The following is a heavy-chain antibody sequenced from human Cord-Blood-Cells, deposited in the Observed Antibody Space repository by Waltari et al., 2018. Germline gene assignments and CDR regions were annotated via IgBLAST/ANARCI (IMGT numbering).Heavy chain of an antibody. Sequence: QVQLVESGGGVVQPGRSLRLSCAASGFTFSSYAMHWVRQAPGKGLEWVAVIAYDGSNKYYADSVKGRFTISRDNSKNTLYLQMNSLRAEDTAVYYCARGQQLALQLISYYYYYGMDVWGQGTTVTVSS. V-gene: IGHV3-30-3*01. J-gene: IGHJ6*02. CDR2: IAYDGSNK. CDR1: GFTFSSYA. CDR3: ARGQQLALQLISYYYYYGMDV. D-gene: IGHD6-13*01.